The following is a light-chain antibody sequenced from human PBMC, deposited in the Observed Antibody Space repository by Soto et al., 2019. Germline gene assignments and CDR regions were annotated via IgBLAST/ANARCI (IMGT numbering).Light chain of an antibody. CDR3: SSSTSRDTLI. J-gene: IGLJ2*01. Sequence: QSVLTQPASVSGSPGQSITISCVGSSSDIGSYNYVSWYQHFTGKAPKLMIYGVSNRPSGVSSRFSGSKSGNTASLAISGLQAEDEAHYYCSSSTSRDTLIFGGGTKVTVL. CDR2: GVS. V-gene: IGLV2-14*01. CDR1: SSDIGSYNY.